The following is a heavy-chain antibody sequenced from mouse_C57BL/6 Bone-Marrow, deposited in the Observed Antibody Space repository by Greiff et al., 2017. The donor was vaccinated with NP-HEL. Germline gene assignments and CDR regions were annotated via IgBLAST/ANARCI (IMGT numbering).Heavy chain of an antibody. CDR3: AREGYRDYAMDY. CDR2: IYPSDSET. Sequence: VKLQESGAELVRPGSSVKLSCKASGYTFTSYWMDWVKQRPGQGLEWIGNIYPSDSETNYNQKFKDKATLTVDKSSSTAYMQLSSLTSEDSAVYYGAREGYRDYAMDYWGQGTSVTVSS. J-gene: IGHJ4*01. CDR1: GYTFTSYW. V-gene: IGHV1-61*01. D-gene: IGHD2-12*01.